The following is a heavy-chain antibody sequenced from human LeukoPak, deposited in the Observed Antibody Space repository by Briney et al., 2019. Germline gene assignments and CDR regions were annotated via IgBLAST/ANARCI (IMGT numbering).Heavy chain of an antibody. Sequence: PGGSLRLSCAASGFTVSSNYMSWVRQAPGKGLEWVSVIYSGGSTYYADSVKGRFTISRDNSKNTLYLQMNSLRAEDTAVYYCARSSRYYDFWSGPGIYYFDYWGQGTLVTVSS. J-gene: IGHJ4*02. CDR2: IYSGGST. CDR3: ARSSRYYDFWSGPGIYYFDY. V-gene: IGHV3-53*01. CDR1: GFTVSSNY. D-gene: IGHD3-3*01.